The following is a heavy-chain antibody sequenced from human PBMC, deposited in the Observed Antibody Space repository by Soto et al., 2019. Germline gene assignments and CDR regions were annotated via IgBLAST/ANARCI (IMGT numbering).Heavy chain of an antibody. J-gene: IGHJ6*02. CDR1: GFSFSNYG. CDR3: AKDQISHFWSGFPPYYSYTMDV. D-gene: IGHD3-3*02. Sequence: QVQLVESGGGVIQPGKSLRLSCAASGFSFSNYGMHWVRLAPGRGLEWVAVISYDGSTKYYGDSVKGRFTISRDNSINTLYLQMNSLRAEATALYYCAKDQISHFWSGFPPYYSYTMDVWGPGTTVTVSS. V-gene: IGHV3-30*18. CDR2: ISYDGSTK.